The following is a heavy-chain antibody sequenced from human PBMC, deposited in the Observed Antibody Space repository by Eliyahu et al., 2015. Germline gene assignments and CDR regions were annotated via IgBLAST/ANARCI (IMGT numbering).Heavy chain of an antibody. V-gene: IGHV1-2*02. CDR2: IHPNSGGT. J-gene: IGHJ5*02. Sequence: QVQLVQPGAEXKEPGASVXVXCKASGXSFXDXXMHWVRQAPGQGPEWMGWIHPNSGGTNYAQKFQGRVTITRDTSISTAYMELNSLRSDDTAVYYCARVLNKPVAVAGGGWFDPWGQGTLVTVSS. D-gene: IGHD6-19*01. CDR3: ARVLNKPVAVAGGGWFDP. CDR1: GXSFXDXX.